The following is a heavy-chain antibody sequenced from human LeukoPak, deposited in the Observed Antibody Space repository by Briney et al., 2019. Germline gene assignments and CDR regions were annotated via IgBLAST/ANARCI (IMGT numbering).Heavy chain of an antibody. CDR1: GFTFINAW. J-gene: IGHJ4*02. CDR3: TAQSAYYYKY. CDR2: IKSKTDGETT. D-gene: IGHD3-22*01. V-gene: IGHV3-15*01. Sequence: PGGSLRLSRAASGFTFINAWMSWVRQAPGKGLEWVGPIKSKTDGETTEYAAPVKGRFTISRDDSKNTLFLQMSSLKPEDTAVYYCTAQSAYYYKYWGQGTLVTVSS.